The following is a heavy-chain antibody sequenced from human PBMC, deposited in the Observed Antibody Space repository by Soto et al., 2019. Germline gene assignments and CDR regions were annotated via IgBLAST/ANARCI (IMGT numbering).Heavy chain of an antibody. Sequence: GGSLKISSAACGFTFSSYGMHWVRQAPGKGLEWVAVIWYDGSNKYYADSVKGRFTISRDNSKNTLYLQMNSLRAEDTAVYYCARGYGDYNINFGYWGQRTLGTVSS. CDR1: GFTFSSYG. V-gene: IGHV3-33*01. J-gene: IGHJ4*02. D-gene: IGHD4-17*01. CDR2: IWYDGSNK. CDR3: ARGYGDYNINFGY.